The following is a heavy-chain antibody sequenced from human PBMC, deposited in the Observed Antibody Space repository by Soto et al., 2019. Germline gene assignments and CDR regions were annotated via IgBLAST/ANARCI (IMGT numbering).Heavy chain of an antibody. V-gene: IGHV6-1*01. Sequence: SQTLSLTCAISGDSVSSNSAAWNWIRQSPSRGLEWLGRTYYRSKWYNDYAVSVKSRITINPDTSKNQFSLQLNSVTPEDTAVYYCARDGYNWNPGGDYYYNYGMDVWGQGTTVTVSS. CDR3: ARDGYNWNPGGDYYYNYGMDV. D-gene: IGHD1-20*01. J-gene: IGHJ6*02. CDR1: GDSVSSNSAA. CDR2: TYYRSKWYN.